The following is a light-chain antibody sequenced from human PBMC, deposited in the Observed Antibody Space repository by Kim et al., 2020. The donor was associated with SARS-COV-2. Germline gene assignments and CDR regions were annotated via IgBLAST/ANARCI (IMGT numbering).Light chain of an antibody. V-gene: IGKV3-20*01. CDR3: HQYGSLPYT. J-gene: IGKJ2*01. CDR2: DAS. Sequence: EIVLTQSPGTLSLSPGERATLSCRASQSVSSSYLAWYQQKSGQTPRLLVYDASSRATGIPDRFSGSGSGTEFTLIISRLEPEDFAVYYCHQYGSLPYTFGQGTKLEI. CDR1: QSVSSSY.